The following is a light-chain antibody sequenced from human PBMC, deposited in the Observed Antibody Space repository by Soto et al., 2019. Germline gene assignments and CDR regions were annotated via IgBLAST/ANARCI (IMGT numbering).Light chain of an antibody. J-gene: IGLJ2*01. CDR3: SSYAGRNNVV. CDR1: SSDVGGYTY. V-gene: IGLV2-8*01. CDR2: EVT. Sequence: QSALTQPPSASGSPGQSVTISCTGTSSDVGGYTYVSWYQQHPGKAHKLMFYEVTKPPSGVPDLFSGSKSVNTASLTVSGLQAEEEADYYCSSYAGRNNVVFGGGTKLTVL.